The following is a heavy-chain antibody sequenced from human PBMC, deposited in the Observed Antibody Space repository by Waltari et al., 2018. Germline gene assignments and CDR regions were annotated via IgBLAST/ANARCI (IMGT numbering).Heavy chain of an antibody. Sequence: QVQLQESGPGLVKPSQTLSLTCTVSGGSISSGDYYWSWIRQPPGKGLEWIGYIYYSGRTYYNPSLKSRITISIDTSSNQFSLKLSSVTAADTAVYYCAQDFSYSGIYFDPRDGFDIWGQGTMVTVSS. V-gene: IGHV4-30-4*08. J-gene: IGHJ3*02. CDR1: GGSISSGDYY. CDR3: AQDFSYSGIYFDPRDGFDI. D-gene: IGHD1-26*01. CDR2: IYYSGRT.